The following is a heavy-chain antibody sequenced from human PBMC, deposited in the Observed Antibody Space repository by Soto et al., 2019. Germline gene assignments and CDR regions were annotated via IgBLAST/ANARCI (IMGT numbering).Heavy chain of an antibody. CDR3: SRARYCTSPSCYEMDI. J-gene: IGHJ6*02. D-gene: IGHD2-2*01. Sequence: QEQLVQSGGEVKKPGASVRVSCKASGYTFTKYGITWVRQAPGQGLEWMGWIGVYNGKTNYARKLQGRVIMTADTSASTAYMELRSLRSDDTAVYYCSRARYCTSPSCYEMDIWGQGTTVSVSS. CDR1: GYTFTKYG. CDR2: IGVYNGKT. V-gene: IGHV1-18*04.